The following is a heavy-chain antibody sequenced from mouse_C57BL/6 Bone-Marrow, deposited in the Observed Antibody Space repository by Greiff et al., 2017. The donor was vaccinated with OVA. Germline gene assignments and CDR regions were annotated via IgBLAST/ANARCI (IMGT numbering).Heavy chain of an antibody. CDR2: INTNSGNT. D-gene: IGHD3-2*02. V-gene: IGHV1-4*01. CDR1: GYTFTTYT. CDR3: ARHSQAMRWDY. Sequence: VQLQQSGAELARPGASVKMSCKASGYTFTTYTMHWVHQRPGQGLEWIGYINTNSGNTKYNQKLKNKATLTADKTTRTSYMQLSSLTSEDSAVYYCARHSQAMRWDYWGQGTTLTVSS. J-gene: IGHJ2*01.